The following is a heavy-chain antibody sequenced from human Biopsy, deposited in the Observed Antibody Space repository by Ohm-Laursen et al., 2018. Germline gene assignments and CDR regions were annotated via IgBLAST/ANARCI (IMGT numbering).Heavy chain of an antibody. CDR2: VYWDDDE. CDR1: GFSLNTGGVG. CDR3: AHSAGSDGFNVDFDY. Sequence: TQTLTLTCTFSGFSLNTGGVGVGWIRQPPGKALQWLALVYWDDDERYSPTLKNRLTITKDTSQNQVVLTMTNMEPVDTGTYYCAHSAGSDGFNVDFDYWGQGTLVTVPS. D-gene: IGHD5-24*01. J-gene: IGHJ4*02. V-gene: IGHV2-5*02.